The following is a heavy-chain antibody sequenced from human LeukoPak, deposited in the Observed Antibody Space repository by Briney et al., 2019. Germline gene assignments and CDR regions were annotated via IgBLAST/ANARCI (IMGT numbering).Heavy chain of an antibody. CDR2: IYYSGST. CDR1: GGSISSSSYY. D-gene: IGHD5-12*01. J-gene: IGHJ4*02. V-gene: IGHV4-39*07. Sequence: SETLSLTCTVSGGSISSSSYYWGWIRQPPGKGLEWIGSIYYSGSTYYNPSLKSRVTISVDTSKNQFSLKLSSVTAADTAVYYCARLRGYSGYDWGYYFDYWGQGTLVTVSS. CDR3: ARLRGYSGYDWGYYFDY.